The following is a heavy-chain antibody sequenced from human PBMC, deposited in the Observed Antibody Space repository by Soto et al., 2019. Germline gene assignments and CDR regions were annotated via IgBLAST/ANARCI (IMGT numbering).Heavy chain of an antibody. CDR2: INTGNGDS. Sequence: ASVKVSCKTSGYVFTSFAIHWMRQAPGQGPEWMGWINTGNGDSKYSEKFQDRVPIPRDTSATTAYMELSSLRSEDTAVYYCARSKTIVMPGFDHWGQGTLVTVSS. V-gene: IGHV1-3*04. CDR1: GYVFTSFA. D-gene: IGHD2-21*01. CDR3: ARSKTIVMPGFDH. J-gene: IGHJ4*02.